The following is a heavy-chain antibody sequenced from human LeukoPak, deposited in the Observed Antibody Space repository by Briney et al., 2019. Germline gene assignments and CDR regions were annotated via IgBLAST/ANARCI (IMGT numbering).Heavy chain of an antibody. V-gene: IGHV3-7*01. Sequence: PGGSLRLSCAASGFTFSSYWMSWVRQAPGKGLEWVANIKQDGSEKYYVDSVKGRFTISRDNAKNSLYLQMNSLRAEDTAVYYCARDGYYGSGSFGRYYYYMDVWGKGTTVTISS. J-gene: IGHJ6*03. D-gene: IGHD3-10*01. CDR2: IKQDGSEK. CDR1: GFTFSSYW. CDR3: ARDGYYGSGSFGRYYYYMDV.